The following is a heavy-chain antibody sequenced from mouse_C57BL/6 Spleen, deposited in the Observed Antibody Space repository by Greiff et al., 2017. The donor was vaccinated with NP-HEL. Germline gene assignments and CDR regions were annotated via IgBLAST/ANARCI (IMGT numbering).Heavy chain of an antibody. J-gene: IGHJ2*01. Sequence: VQLQQSGPGLVKPSQSLSLPCTVTGYSITSGYGWNWIRQFPGNKLEWMGYISYSGSTNYNPSLKSRISITRDTSKNQFFLQLNSVTTEDTATYYWARTARIKYWGQGTTLTVSS. V-gene: IGHV3-2*02. CDR1: GYSITSGYG. CDR3: ARTARIKY. D-gene: IGHD1-2*01. CDR2: ISYSGST.